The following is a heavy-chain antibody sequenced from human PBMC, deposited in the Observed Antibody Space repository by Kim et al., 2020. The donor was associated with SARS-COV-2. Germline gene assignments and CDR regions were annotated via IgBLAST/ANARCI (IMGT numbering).Heavy chain of an antibody. J-gene: IGHJ5*02. Sequence: GGSLRLSCTASGFTFGDYAMSWFRQAPGKGLEWVGFIRSKAYGGTTEYAASVKGRFTISRDDSKSIAYLQMNSLKTEDTAVYYCTRSFIVATTNWFDPWGQGTLVTVSS. CDR2: IRSKAYGGTT. CDR1: GFTFGDYA. CDR3: TRSFIVATTNWFDP. D-gene: IGHD5-12*01. V-gene: IGHV3-49*03.